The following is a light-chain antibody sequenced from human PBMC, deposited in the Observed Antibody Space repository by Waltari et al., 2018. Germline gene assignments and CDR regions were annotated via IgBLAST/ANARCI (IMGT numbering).Light chain of an antibody. J-gene: IGLJ3*02. CDR2: DVN. CDR3: SSFTSSSTWV. CDR1: SSDVGGYNY. Sequence: QSALTQPASVSGSPGQSITISCTGTSSDVGGYNYVSWYQQHPGKAPKLMIYDVNNRPSGVYKRFSGSKSGNTASLTISGLQAEDEADYYCSSFTSSSTWVFGGWTKLTVL. V-gene: IGLV2-14*03.